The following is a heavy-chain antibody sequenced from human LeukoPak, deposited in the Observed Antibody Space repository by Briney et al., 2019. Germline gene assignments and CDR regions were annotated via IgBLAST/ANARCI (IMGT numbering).Heavy chain of an antibody. V-gene: IGHV3-21*01. Sequence: GGSLRLSCAASGFTFSSYSMNWVRQAPGKGLEWVSSISSSSSYIYYADSVKGRFTISRDNAKNSLYLQMNSLRAEDTAVYYCASFEYSSSVLGATDPNWFDPWGQGTLVTVSS. CDR2: ISSSSSYI. CDR1: GFTFSSYS. J-gene: IGHJ5*02. D-gene: IGHD6-6*01. CDR3: ASFEYSSSVLGATDPNWFDP.